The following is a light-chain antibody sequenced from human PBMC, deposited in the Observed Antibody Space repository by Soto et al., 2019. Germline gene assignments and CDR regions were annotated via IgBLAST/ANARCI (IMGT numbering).Light chain of an antibody. CDR3: QQYHNWPPQYT. CDR2: GAS. J-gene: IGKJ2*01. Sequence: EIVMTQSPASLSVSPGEGATLSCRASQTVASNLAWYQQKPGQGPRLLIHGASTRATGVPARFSGSGPGTDFTLTISSLQSEDFAIYYGQQYHNWPPQYTFGQGTKLQIK. V-gene: IGKV3-15*01. CDR1: QTVASN.